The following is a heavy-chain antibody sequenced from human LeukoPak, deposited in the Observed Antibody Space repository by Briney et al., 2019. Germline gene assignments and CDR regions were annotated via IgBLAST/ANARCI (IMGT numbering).Heavy chain of an antibody. Sequence: GRSLRLSCAASGFTFSSYGMHWVRQAPGKGLEWVAVIWYDGSNKYYADSVKGRFTISRDNSKNTLYLQMNSRRAEDTAVDYCAKDPFNGDYVPYDYWGQGTLVTVSS. CDR1: GFTFSSYG. CDR3: AKDPFNGDYVPYDY. D-gene: IGHD4-17*01. J-gene: IGHJ4*02. V-gene: IGHV3-33*06. CDR2: IWYDGSNK.